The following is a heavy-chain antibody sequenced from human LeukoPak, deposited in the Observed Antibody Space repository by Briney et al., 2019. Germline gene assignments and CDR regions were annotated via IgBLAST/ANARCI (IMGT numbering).Heavy chain of an antibody. J-gene: IGHJ4*02. CDR1: GYTLTELS. V-gene: IGHV1-24*01. CDR2: FDPEDGET. D-gene: IGHD5-18*01. CDR3: ATRDTAMVPPPNDY. Sequence: GASVKVSCKVSGYTLTELSMHWVRQAPGKGPEWMGGFDPEDGETIYAQKFQGRVTMTEDTSTDTAYMELSSLRSEDTAVYYCATRDTAMVPPPNDYWGQGTLVTVSS.